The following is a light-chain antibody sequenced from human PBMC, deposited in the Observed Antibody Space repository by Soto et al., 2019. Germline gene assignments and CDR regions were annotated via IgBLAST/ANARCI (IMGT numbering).Light chain of an antibody. V-gene: IGLV1-40*01. CDR3: QSYDSSLSGWV. J-gene: IGLJ3*02. CDR1: SSNIGARYD. Sequence: QPVLTQPPSVSGAPGQRVTISCTGSSSNIGARYDVHWYQQHPGTAPKLLIYGNNNRPSGVPDRFSGSKSGTSASLAITGLQAEDEADYYCQSYDSSLSGWVFGGGTNVTVL. CDR2: GNN.